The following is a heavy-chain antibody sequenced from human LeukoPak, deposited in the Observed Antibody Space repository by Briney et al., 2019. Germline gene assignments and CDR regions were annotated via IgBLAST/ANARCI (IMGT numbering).Heavy chain of an antibody. CDR1: GGSFSGYY. CDR2: INESGTT. D-gene: IGHD3-10*01. V-gene: IGHV4-34*01. CDR3: ARALMTLVRGVPRTTWFDP. J-gene: IGHJ5*02. Sequence: SETLSLTCTVSGGSFSGYYWTWVRQAPGKGLEWIGEINESGTTNYNASLNNRGTISVDASKSEFSLNMTSLTVADSAVFYCARALMTLVRGVPRTTWFDPWGQGTLVTVSS.